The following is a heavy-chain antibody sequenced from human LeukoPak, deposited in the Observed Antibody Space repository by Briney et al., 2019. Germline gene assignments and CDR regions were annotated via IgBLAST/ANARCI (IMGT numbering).Heavy chain of an antibody. CDR3: ARGVTSVQSFWYFDL. J-gene: IGHJ2*01. Sequence: SETLSLTCSVSGDSIRGYYWNWIRQPAGKGLEWIGRIYTGGSTDYKPSLKSRVTMSVDASKKWFSLKMTSVTAADTAVYYCARGVTSVQSFWYFDLWGRGTLVTVSS. D-gene: IGHD4-11*01. CDR1: GDSIRGYY. V-gene: IGHV4-4*07. CDR2: IYTGGST.